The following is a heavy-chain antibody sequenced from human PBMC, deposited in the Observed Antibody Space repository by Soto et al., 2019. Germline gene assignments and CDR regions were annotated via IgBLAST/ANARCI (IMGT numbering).Heavy chain of an antibody. D-gene: IGHD6-13*01. CDR1: GFTFSGSA. V-gene: IGHV3-73*02. CDR3: TRLTYSSSRYYYGMDV. CDR2: IRSKANSYAT. Sequence: EVQLVESGGGLVQPGGSLKLSCAASGFTFSGSAMHWVRQASGKGLEWVGRIRSKANSYATAYAASVNGRFTISRDDSKNTAYLQMNSLKTEDTAVYYCTRLTYSSSRYYYGMDVWGQGTTVTVSS. J-gene: IGHJ6*02.